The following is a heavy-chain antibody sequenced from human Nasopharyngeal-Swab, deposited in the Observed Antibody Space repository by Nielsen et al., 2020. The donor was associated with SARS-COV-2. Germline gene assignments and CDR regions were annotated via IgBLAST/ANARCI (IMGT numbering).Heavy chain of an antibody. D-gene: IGHD2-2*02. CDR1: GYTFSSYA. CDR3: ARGQILYALDYYFYYYMDV. Sequence: ASVKVSCKASGYTFSSYAIHWVRQAPGQRLEWMGWINGGNGNTKYSKKFQGGVTITTDTSASTAYMEVSSLRSEDTAVYYCARGQILYALDYYFYYYMDVWGKGTTVTVSS. CDR2: INGGNGNT. V-gene: IGHV1-3*01. J-gene: IGHJ6*03.